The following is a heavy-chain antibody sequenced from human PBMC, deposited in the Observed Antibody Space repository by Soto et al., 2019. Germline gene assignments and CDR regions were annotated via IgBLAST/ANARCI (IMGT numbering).Heavy chain of an antibody. CDR1: GGSISSYF. V-gene: IGHV4-59*08. CDR3: ARRRYSSGWNYFDY. CDR2: IYYSGST. D-gene: IGHD6-19*01. Sequence: SETLSLTCTVSGGSISSYFWSWIRQPPGKGLEWIGYIYYSGSTNYNPSLKSRVTTSVDTSKNQFSLKLSSVTAADTAVYYCARRRYSSGWNYFDYWGQGTLVTVSS. J-gene: IGHJ4*02.